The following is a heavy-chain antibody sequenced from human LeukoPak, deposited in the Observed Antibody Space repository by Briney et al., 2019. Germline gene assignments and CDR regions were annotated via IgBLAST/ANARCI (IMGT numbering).Heavy chain of an antibody. V-gene: IGHV3-30*03. CDR2: ISYDGSDK. CDR3: ARTLAGMWGPLDY. CDR1: GFPFSNYA. J-gene: IGHJ4*02. Sequence: GGSLRLSCAASGFPFSNYAMHWVRQAPGKGLEWVAVISYDGSDKYYADSMKGRFTISRDNSKNTLYLQMNSLRPEDTAVYYCARTLAGMWGPLDYWGQGTLVTVSS. D-gene: IGHD6-19*01.